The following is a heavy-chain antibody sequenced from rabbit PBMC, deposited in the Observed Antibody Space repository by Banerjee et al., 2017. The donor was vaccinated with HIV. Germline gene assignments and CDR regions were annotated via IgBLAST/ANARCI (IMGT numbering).Heavy chain of an antibody. CDR1: GFSFSNGYV. CDR3: ARGGGL. Sequence: QEQLVESGGGLVQPEGSLTLTCTASGFSFSNGYVMCWVRQAPGKGLEWIACINTISGDTVYATWAKGRFTISKASWTTVTLQMTSLTAADTASYFCARGGGLWGQGTLVTVS. D-gene: IGHD1-1*01. V-gene: IGHV1S45*01. J-gene: IGHJ3*01. CDR2: INTISGDT.